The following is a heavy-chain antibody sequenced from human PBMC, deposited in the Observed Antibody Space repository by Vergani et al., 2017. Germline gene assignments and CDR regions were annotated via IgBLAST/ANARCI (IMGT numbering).Heavy chain of an antibody. CDR3: TTGVYYYYYGMDV. V-gene: IGHV3-15*01. Sequence: EVQLVESGGGLVKPGGSLRLSCAASGFGFSNAWMSWVRQAPGKGLEWVGRIKSKTDGGTTDYAAPVKGRFTISRDDSKNTLYLQMNSLKTEDTAVYYCTTGVYYYYYGMDVWGQGTTVTVSS. CDR2: IKSKTDGGTT. CDR1: GFGFSNAW. J-gene: IGHJ6*02.